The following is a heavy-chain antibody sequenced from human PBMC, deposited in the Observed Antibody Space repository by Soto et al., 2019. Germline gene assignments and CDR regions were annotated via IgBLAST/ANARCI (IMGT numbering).Heavy chain of an antibody. CDR1: GGSLSDYY. Sequence: QVQLQQWGAGLLKPSETLSLTCAVDGGSLSDYYWNWLRQPTGMGLEWIGEVNHRGSSSYNPSIKSRVDKSVNTAMTQFSFKLSSVTAADTAVYYFARDQWNPGSFDPWGPGTQVIVSS. D-gene: IGHD1-1*01. V-gene: IGHV4-34*01. CDR3: ARDQWNPGSFDP. J-gene: IGHJ5*02. CDR2: VNHRGSS.